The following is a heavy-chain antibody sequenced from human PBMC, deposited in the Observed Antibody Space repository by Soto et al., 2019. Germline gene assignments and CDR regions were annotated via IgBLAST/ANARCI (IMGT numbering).Heavy chain of an antibody. V-gene: IGHV1-69*01. Sequence: QVQLVQSGAEVKKPGSSVKVSCKASGGTFSSYAISWVRQAPGQGLEWMGGIIPIFGTANYAQKFQGRVTITADESTSTAYMELSSLRSEDTAVDYCARDLKVAAAGYYYYGMDVWGQGTTVTVSS. CDR2: IIPIFGTA. CDR3: ARDLKVAAAGYYYYGMDV. D-gene: IGHD6-13*01. J-gene: IGHJ6*02. CDR1: GGTFSSYA.